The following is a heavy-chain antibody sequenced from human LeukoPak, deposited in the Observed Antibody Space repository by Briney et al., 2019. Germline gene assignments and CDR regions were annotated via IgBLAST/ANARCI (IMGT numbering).Heavy chain of an antibody. CDR3: ATERLGKWAFDI. CDR2: IRSKASSYAT. V-gene: IGHV3-73*01. D-gene: IGHD2-8*01. J-gene: IGHJ3*02. Sequence: GGSLRLSCAASGFTFNGSVMHWVRQASGKGLEWVGRIRSKASSYATAYAASVKGSFTISRDDSKNTAYLQMNSLKTEDTAVYYCATERLGKWAFDIWGQGTMVTVSS. CDR1: GFTFNGSV.